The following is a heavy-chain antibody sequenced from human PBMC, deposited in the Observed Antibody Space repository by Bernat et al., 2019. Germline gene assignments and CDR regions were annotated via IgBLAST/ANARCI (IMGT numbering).Heavy chain of an antibody. J-gene: IGHJ3*01. V-gene: IGHV3-30*03. D-gene: IGHD7-27*01. CDR1: GFTFSSYG. CDR2: ISYDGSNK. CDR3: ALGGLTGDPNDAFDF. Sequence: QVQLVESGGGVVQPGRSLRLSCAASGFTFSSYGMHWVRQAPGKGLEWVAVISYDGSNKYYADSVKGRFTISRDNSKNTLYLQMNSLRAEDTAVYYCALGGLTGDPNDAFDFWGQGTMVIVSS.